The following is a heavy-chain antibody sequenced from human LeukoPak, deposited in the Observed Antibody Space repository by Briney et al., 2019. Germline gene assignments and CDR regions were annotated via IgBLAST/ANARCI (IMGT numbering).Heavy chain of an antibody. Sequence: GGSLRLSCAASGFTFNNYGMHYVRQAPGKGLEWVAVISNDGRNKKYADSVRGRFTISRDDSNNTLYLQMNSLRAEDTGVYYCAKDRETTASGTFDYWGQGTLVTVSS. D-gene: IGHD1-1*01. CDR2: ISNDGRNK. CDR3: AKDRETTASGTFDY. J-gene: IGHJ4*02. V-gene: IGHV3-30*18. CDR1: GFTFNNYG.